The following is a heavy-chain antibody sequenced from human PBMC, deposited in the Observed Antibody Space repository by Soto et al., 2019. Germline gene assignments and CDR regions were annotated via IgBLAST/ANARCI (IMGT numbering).Heavy chain of an antibody. Sequence: QVQLVQSGAEVKKPGASVKVSCKASGYTFTGYYMHWVRQAPGQGLEWMGWINPNSGGTYYAQKFQGRFTMTRDTSISTAYMELSRLRSDDTAVYYCASEVYCSGGSCYEGDHNWFDPLGQGTLVTVSS. CDR2: INPNSGGT. D-gene: IGHD2-15*01. CDR1: GYTFTGYY. J-gene: IGHJ5*02. V-gene: IGHV1-2*02. CDR3: ASEVYCSGGSCYEGDHNWFDP.